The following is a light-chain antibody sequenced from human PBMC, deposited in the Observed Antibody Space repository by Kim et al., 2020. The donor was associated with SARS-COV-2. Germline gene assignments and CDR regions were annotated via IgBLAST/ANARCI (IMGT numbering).Light chain of an antibody. V-gene: IGLV3-19*01. Sequence: ALGQTVRITCQGDNRRTYYASWYQQKPGQAPVLVIFGKNNRPSGIPDRFSGSSSGNTASLTITGAQAEDEADYYCKSRDSSGNLLVFGGGTQLTVL. CDR2: GKN. CDR1: NRRTYY. J-gene: IGLJ2*01. CDR3: KSRDSSGNLLV.